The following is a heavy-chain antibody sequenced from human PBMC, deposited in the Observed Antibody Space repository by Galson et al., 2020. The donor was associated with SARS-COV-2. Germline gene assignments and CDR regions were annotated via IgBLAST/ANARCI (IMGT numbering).Heavy chain of an antibody. J-gene: IGHJ4*02. V-gene: IGHV3-30*18. CDR3: ANQKGQYCSGGSCYSGEFDY. CDR1: GFTFSSYG. CDR2: ISYDGSNK. Sequence: GGSLRLSCAASGFTFSSYGMHWVRQAPGKGLEWVAVISYDGSNKYYADSVKGRFTISRDNSKNTLYLQMNSLRAEDTAVYYCANQKGQYCSGGSCYSGEFDYWGQGTLVTVSS. D-gene: IGHD2-15*01.